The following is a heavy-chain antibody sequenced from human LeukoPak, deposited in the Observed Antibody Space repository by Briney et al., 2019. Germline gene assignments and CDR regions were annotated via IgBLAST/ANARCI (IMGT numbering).Heavy chain of an antibody. J-gene: IGHJ4*02. Sequence: AGGSLRLSCAASGFTFSSYWMSWVRQAPGKGLEWVSGIIPSGHTTYYADSVRGRFTISRDNSRNTVYLQMNSLRAEDTAVYYCAKDDRWLQFCCWGQGTLVTVSA. D-gene: IGHD5-24*01. CDR2: IIPSGHTT. V-gene: IGHV3-23*01. CDR3: AKDDRWLQFCC. CDR1: GFTFSSYW.